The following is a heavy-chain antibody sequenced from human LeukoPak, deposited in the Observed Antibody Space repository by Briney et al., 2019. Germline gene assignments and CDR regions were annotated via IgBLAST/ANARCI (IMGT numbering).Heavy chain of an antibody. D-gene: IGHD3-22*01. CDR2: IYTSGST. CDR3: ARGTYYYDSSGYQVFDY. CDR1: GGSISSYY. Sequence: SETLSLTCTVSGGSISSYYWSWIRQPPGKGLEWIGYIYTSGSTNYNPSLKSRVTISVDTSKNQFSLKLSSVTAADTAVYYCARGTYYYDSSGYQVFDYWGQGTLVTVSS. V-gene: IGHV4-4*08. J-gene: IGHJ4*02.